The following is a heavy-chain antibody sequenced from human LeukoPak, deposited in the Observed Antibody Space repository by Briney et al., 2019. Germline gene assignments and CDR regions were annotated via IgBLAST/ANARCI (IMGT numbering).Heavy chain of an antibody. CDR2: ISAGSVST. V-gene: IGHV3-23*01. CDR3: AKDIAFSSGYNAFDM. D-gene: IGHD3-22*01. J-gene: IGHJ3*02. CDR1: GFSFSSYA. Sequence: PGGSLRLSCAASGFSFSSYAMTWVRQTPGKGLEWVSVISAGSVSTYYADSVKSRFTISRDNSNYTLFLQMTSLRAEDTAVYYCAKDIAFSSGYNAFDMWGQGTMVTVSS.